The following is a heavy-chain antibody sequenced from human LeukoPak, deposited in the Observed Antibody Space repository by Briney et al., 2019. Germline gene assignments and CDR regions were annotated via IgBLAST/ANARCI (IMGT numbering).Heavy chain of an antibody. Sequence: GGSLRLSCAASGFTFSDYALIWVRQAPGKGLEWISAIRGTGGTTYYADSVKGRCTISRDNSRNTVYLQMNSLRAEDTVLYFCGKDPNGDYVGAFDFWGPGTMVTVSS. J-gene: IGHJ3*01. CDR2: IRGTGGTT. V-gene: IGHV3-23*01. CDR1: GFTFSDYA. D-gene: IGHD4-17*01. CDR3: GKDPNGDYVGAFDF.